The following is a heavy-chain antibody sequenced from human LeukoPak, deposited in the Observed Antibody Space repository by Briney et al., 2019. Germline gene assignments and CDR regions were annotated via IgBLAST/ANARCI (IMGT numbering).Heavy chain of an antibody. J-gene: IGHJ6*02. Sequence: ASVTVSCKASGYTFTSYGISWVRQAPGQGLEWVGWISAYNGNTNSAQKLQGRVTMTTDTSTSTAYMELRSLRSDDKAVYYCARDKLAYPGRSAYYYYGMDVWGQGTTVTVSS. CDR3: ARDKLAYPGRSAYYYYGMDV. CDR2: ISAYNGNT. V-gene: IGHV1-18*01. D-gene: IGHD3-3*01. CDR1: GYTFTSYG.